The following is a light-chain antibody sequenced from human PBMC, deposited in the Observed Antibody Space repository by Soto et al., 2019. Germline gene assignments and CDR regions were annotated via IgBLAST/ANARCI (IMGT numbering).Light chain of an antibody. CDR2: EST. Sequence: QSVLTQAACVSGCRCHSITISRTPTSGHDGSYNYISCYQRHPGNAPKRLIYESTNRPTGVSNRFSGSKSGKTAALTICGLQAEDEANYYCSSYRNCNSLDVLGTGTKVTVL. J-gene: IGLJ1*01. CDR1: SGHDGSYNY. CDR3: SSYRNCNSLDV. V-gene: IGLV2-14*01.